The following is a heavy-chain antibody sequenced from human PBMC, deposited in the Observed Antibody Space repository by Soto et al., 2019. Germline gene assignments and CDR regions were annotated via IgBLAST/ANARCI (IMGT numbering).Heavy chain of an antibody. Sequence: ASVKVSCKASGYTFTSYGISWVRQAPGQGLEWMGWISAYNGNTNYAQKLQGRVTMTTDTSTSTAYMELRSLRSDDTAVYYCAAQILTPTYFDYCGQRTLVNLAS. J-gene: IGHJ4*02. CDR2: ISAYNGNT. CDR1: GYTFTSYG. V-gene: IGHV1-18*01. CDR3: AAQILTPTYFDY. D-gene: IGHD2-15*01.